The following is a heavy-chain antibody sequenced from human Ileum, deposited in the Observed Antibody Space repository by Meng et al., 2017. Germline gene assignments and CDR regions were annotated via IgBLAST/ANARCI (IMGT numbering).Heavy chain of an antibody. D-gene: IGHD4-23*01. J-gene: IGHJ4*02. Sequence: QVQLQGPRPGRVKPSGALSLTVAVSGDPSSTTDWWNCVRQPPGEGLECIGEIYHSGLVNYNLSLKSRVTLSIDKSKNQFSLKLISVTAADTGVYYCAANSGKKMHSWGQGTLVTVSS. CDR1: GDPSSTTDW. V-gene: IGHV4-4*02. CDR2: IYHSGLV. CDR3: AANSGKKMHS.